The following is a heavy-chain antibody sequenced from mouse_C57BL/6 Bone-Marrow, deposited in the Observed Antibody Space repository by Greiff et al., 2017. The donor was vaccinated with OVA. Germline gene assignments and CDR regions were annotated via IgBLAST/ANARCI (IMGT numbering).Heavy chain of an antibody. Sequence: EVKVVESGGGLVKPGGSLKLSCAASGFTFSSYAMSWVRQTPEKRLEWVATISDGGSYTYYPDNVKGRFTISRDNAKNNLYLQMSHLKSEDTAMYYCARDRYSNYPYYAMDYWGQGTSVTVSS. V-gene: IGHV5-4*01. CDR1: GFTFSSYA. J-gene: IGHJ4*01. CDR3: ARDRYSNYPYYAMDY. D-gene: IGHD2-5*01. CDR2: ISDGGSYT.